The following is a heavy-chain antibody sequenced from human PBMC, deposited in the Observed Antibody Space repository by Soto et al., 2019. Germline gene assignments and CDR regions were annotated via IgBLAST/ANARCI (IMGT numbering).Heavy chain of an antibody. D-gene: IGHD3-22*01. J-gene: IGHJ4*02. CDR1: GFTFSSYG. CDR3: AREHLYDSSGYSLYYFDY. CDR2: IWYDGSNK. V-gene: IGHV3-33*01. Sequence: GGSLRLSCAASGFTFSSYGMHWVRQAPGKGLEWVAVIWYDGSNKYYADSVKGRFTISRDNSKNTLYLQMNSLRAEDTAVYYCAREHLYDSSGYSLYYFDYWGQGTLVTVSS.